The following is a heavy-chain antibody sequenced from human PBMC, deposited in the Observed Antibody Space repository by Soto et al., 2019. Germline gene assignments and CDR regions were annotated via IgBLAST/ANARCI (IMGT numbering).Heavy chain of an antibody. CDR1: GFTFSSYG. CDR2: IWYDGSNK. D-gene: IGHD6-19*01. CDR3: ARSGWHDDAFDI. J-gene: IGHJ3*02. Sequence: PGGSLRLSCAVSGFTFSSYGMLWVRQAPGKGLEWVAVIWYDGSNKYYADSVKGRFTISRDNAKNSLYLQMNSLRAEDTAVYYCARSGWHDDAFDIWGQGTMVTVSS. V-gene: IGHV3-33*01.